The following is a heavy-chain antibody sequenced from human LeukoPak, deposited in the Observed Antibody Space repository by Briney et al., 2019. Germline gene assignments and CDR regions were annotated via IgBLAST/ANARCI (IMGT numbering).Heavy chain of an antibody. CDR3: AKRGIVIRAVIIIGFHKEAYYFDY. CDR2: ISERGGST. D-gene: IGHD3-10*01. V-gene: IGHV3-23*01. Sequence: GGSLRLSCAASGFTFSSYAMSWVRQAPGKGLEGVSGISERGGSTNYADSVKGRFIISRDTSKNTVYLQMNSLRVEDTAVYFCAKRGIVIRAVIIIGFHKEAYYFDYWGQGILVTVSS. J-gene: IGHJ4*02. CDR1: GFTFSSYA.